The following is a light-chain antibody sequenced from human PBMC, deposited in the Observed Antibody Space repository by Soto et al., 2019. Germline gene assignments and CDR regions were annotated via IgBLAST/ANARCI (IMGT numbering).Light chain of an antibody. V-gene: IGLV2-14*01. CDR3: NSYTTISNRV. Sequence: QSALTQPASVSGSPGQSITISCTGTSTDIGAYNYVSWYQQHPGKAPKLLIYEVTNRPSGVSNRFSGSKSGNTASLTISGLQAEDEANYYCNSYTTISNRVFGTGTKATV. CDR2: EVT. CDR1: STDIGAYNY. J-gene: IGLJ1*01.